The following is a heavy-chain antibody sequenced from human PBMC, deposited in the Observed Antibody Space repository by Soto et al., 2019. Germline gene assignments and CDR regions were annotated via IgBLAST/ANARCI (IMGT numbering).Heavy chain of an antibody. CDR3: ARRSFSGFFDF. D-gene: IGHD6-19*01. CDR1: VGSFSGYY. J-gene: IGHJ4*02. CDR2: INHSGST. Sequence: PSETLSLNGAVSVGSFSGYYWSWIRQPPGKGLEWIGEINHSGSTNYNPSLKSRVTISVDTSKNHFSLKLRSVTAADTAMYYCARRSFSGFFDFWGQGTLVTVSS. V-gene: IGHV4-34*01.